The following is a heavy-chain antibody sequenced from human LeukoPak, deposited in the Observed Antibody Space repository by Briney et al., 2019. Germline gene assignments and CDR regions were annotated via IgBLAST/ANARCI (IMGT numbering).Heavy chain of an antibody. CDR3: ARVNINNWHSCDY. J-gene: IGHJ4*02. D-gene: IGHD1-1*01. Sequence: PSGTLSLTCAVSGASISSNNWWGWVRQPPGKGLEWIGEIYHSGSPNYNPSLKSRVTISVDKPTNHFSLNLSAVTAADTAVYYCARVNINNWHSCDYWGQGTLVTVSS. CDR1: GASISSNNW. CDR2: IYHSGSP. V-gene: IGHV4-4*02.